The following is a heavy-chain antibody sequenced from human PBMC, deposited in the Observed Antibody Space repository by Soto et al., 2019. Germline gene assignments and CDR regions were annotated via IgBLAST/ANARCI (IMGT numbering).Heavy chain of an antibody. CDR2: ISYDGNNK. CDR1: GVTFSTYG. J-gene: IGHJ4*02. Sequence: QGQLVESGGGVVQPGRYLRVSCAASGVTFSTYGMHWVRQAPGKGLEWVAAISYDGNNKYNADSVKGRFTISRDNSKNTLYLQMNSLRAEDTAVYYCVKGIGYCTNGVCYMDYWGQGTLVTVSS. CDR3: VKGIGYCTNGVCYMDY. V-gene: IGHV3-30*18. D-gene: IGHD2-8*01.